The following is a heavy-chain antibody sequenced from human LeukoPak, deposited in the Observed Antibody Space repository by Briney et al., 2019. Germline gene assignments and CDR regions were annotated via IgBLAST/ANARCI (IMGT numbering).Heavy chain of an antibody. Sequence: GGSLTLSCEASGFSVSSYNMNWVRQAPGKGLEWVSSINGGSNDIYYADSMEGRFTISRDSAKKSLYLQMNSLRAEDTAEYYCARENAGAYGMDVWGQGTTVTVSS. D-gene: IGHD2-2*01. J-gene: IGHJ6*02. CDR2: INGGSNDI. CDR1: GFSVSSYN. V-gene: IGHV3-21*01. CDR3: ARENAGAYGMDV.